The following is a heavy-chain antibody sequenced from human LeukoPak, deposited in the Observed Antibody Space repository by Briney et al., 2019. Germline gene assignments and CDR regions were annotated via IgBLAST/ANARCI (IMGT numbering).Heavy chain of an antibody. J-gene: IGHJ4*02. CDR3: ARQLRPTGLGDY. V-gene: IGHV3-21*01. CDR2: ISSSSSHI. Sequence: GGSLRLSCAASGFTFSSYSMNWVRQAPGKGLEWVSSISSSSSHIYYADSVKGRFTISRDNAKNSLYLQMNSLRAEDTAVYYCARQLRPTGLGDYWGQGTLVTVSS. CDR1: GFTFSSYS. D-gene: IGHD1-1*01.